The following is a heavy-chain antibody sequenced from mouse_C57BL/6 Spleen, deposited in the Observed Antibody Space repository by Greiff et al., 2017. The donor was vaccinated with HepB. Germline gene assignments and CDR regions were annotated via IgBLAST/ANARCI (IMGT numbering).Heavy chain of an antibody. CDR3: ARSLHYYGSREFAY. V-gene: IGHV1-52*01. J-gene: IGHJ3*01. D-gene: IGHD1-1*01. CDR2: IDPSDSDT. Sequence: QVQLQQPGAELVRPGSSVKLSCKASGYTFTSYWMHWVKQRPIQGLEWIGNIDPSDSDTHYNQKFKDKATLTVDKSSSTAYMQFSSLTSEASAVYYCARSLHYYGSREFAYWGQGALVTVSA. CDR1: GYTFTSYW.